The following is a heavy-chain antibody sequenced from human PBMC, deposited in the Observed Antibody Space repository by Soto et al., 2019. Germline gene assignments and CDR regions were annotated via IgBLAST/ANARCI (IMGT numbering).Heavy chain of an antibody. CDR3: ARAHSPTLPFDY. D-gene: IGHD2-15*01. CDR1: GGSISRGGHS. CDR2: IFHSGNA. V-gene: IGHV4-61*08. J-gene: IGHJ4*01. Sequence: SETLSLTCTVSGGSISRGGHSWSWILQHPGKGLEWIGFIFHSGNAKYNPSLKSRVTLSVDTSKNQFSLSLDSVTAADTAVYFGARAHSPTLPFDYWGQGTLVTVSS.